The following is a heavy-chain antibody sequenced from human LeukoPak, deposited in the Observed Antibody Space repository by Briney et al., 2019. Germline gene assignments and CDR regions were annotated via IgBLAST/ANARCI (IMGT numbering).Heavy chain of an antibody. CDR3: ARASRIAAAGMVSY. D-gene: IGHD6-13*01. CDR2: ISYDGSNK. Sequence: GGSLRLSCAASGFTFSSYAMHWVRQAPGKGLEWVAVISYDGSNKYYADSVKGRFTISRDNSKNTLYLQMNSLRAEDTAGYYCARASRIAAAGMVSYWGQGTLVTVSS. CDR1: GFTFSSYA. V-gene: IGHV3-30*04. J-gene: IGHJ4*02.